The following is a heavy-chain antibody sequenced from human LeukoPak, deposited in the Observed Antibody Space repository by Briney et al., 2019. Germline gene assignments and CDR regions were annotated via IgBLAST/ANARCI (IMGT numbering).Heavy chain of an antibody. D-gene: IGHD5-24*01. V-gene: IGHV1-2*02. Sequence: ASVKVSCKASGYTFTGYYMHWVRQAPGQGLEWMGWINPNSGGTNYAQKFQGRVTMTRDTSISIAYMELSRLRSDDTAVYYCAGADLPYGYQGYGMGVWGQGTTVTVSS. J-gene: IGHJ6*02. CDR2: INPNSGGT. CDR3: AGADLPYGYQGYGMGV. CDR1: GYTFTGYY.